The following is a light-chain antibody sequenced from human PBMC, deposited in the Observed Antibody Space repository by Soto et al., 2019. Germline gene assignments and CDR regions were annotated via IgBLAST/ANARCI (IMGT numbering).Light chain of an antibody. CDR1: QSITSN. CDR3: QENYRT. CDR2: SAS. V-gene: IGKV1-39*01. J-gene: IGKJ5*01. Sequence: DIQMTQSPSSLSASVGDKVTITCRASQSITSNLNWYQQKPGKAPKLLIYSASSLQSGVPSRFSGSGSGIGFTLTINSLQCEDFATYYCQENYRTFGQGTRLEIK.